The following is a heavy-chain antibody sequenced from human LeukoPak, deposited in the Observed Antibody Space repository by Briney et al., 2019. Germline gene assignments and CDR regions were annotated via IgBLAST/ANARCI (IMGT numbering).Heavy chain of an antibody. CDR1: GFTFSSCS. Sequence: GGSLRLSCVVSGFTFSSCSMHWVRQAPGKGLVWVSLISGSTGSTYYVDSVKGRFSISRDNSKNTVYLQMNSLRVEDTAVYYCAKGPVSAIVGATTLGYWGQGTLVTVSS. D-gene: IGHD1-26*01. CDR2: ISGSTGST. V-gene: IGHV3-23*01. J-gene: IGHJ4*02. CDR3: AKGPVSAIVGATTLGY.